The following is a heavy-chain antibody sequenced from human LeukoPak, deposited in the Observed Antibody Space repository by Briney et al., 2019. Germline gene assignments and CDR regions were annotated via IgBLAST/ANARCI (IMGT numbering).Heavy chain of an antibody. CDR2: IGTAGDT. Sequence: PGGSLRLSCAASGFTFSNYDMHWVRQATGKGLEWVSAIGTAGDTYYPGSVKGRFTISRENAKNSLYLQMNSLRAEDTAVYYCARDLGQYYDTSDNWFDPWGQGTLVTVSS. D-gene: IGHD3-22*01. J-gene: IGHJ5*02. V-gene: IGHV3-13*01. CDR3: ARDLGQYYDTSDNWFDP. CDR1: GFTFSNYD.